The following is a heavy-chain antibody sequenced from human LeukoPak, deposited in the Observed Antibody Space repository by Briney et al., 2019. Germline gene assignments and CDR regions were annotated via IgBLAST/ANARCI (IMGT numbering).Heavy chain of an antibody. Sequence: SETLSLTCTVSGGSVSSGSYYWSWIRQPPGKGLEWIGYIYYSGSTNYNPSLKSRVTISVDTSKNQFSLKLSSVTAADTAVYYCALRRLTSAQIIEDNWFDPWGQGTLVTVSS. CDR1: GGSVSSGSYY. D-gene: IGHD2/OR15-2a*01. CDR3: ALRRLTSAQIIEDNWFDP. CDR2: IYYSGST. V-gene: IGHV4-61*01. J-gene: IGHJ5*02.